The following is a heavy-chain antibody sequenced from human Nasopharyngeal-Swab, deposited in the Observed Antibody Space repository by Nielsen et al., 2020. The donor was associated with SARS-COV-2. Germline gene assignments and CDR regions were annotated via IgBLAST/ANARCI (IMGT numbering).Heavy chain of an antibody. CDR1: GGSLSGYY. CDR3: ARTGAGTTVPTH. J-gene: IGHJ4*02. V-gene: IGHV4-34*01. CDR2: INHSGST. Sequence: SETLSLTCAVYGGSLSGYYWSWIRQPPGKGLEWIGEINHSGSTNYNPSLKSRVTISVDTSKNQFSLKLSSVTAADTAVYYCARTGAGTTVPTHWGQGTLVTVSS. D-gene: IGHD4-17*01.